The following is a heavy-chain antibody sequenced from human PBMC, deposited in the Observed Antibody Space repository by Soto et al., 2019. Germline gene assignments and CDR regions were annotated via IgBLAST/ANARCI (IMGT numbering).Heavy chain of an antibody. J-gene: IGHJ1*01. CDR2: IRSKAYGGTT. D-gene: IGHD6-19*01. CDR3: TRGYSSGWYLGEYFQH. CDR1: GFTFGDYA. Sequence: GGSLRLSCTASGFTFGDYAMSWFRQAPGKGLEWVGFIRSKAYGGTTEYAASVKGRFTISRDDSKSIAYLQMNSLKTEDTAVYYCTRGYSSGWYLGEYFQHWGQGTLGTVSS. V-gene: IGHV3-49*03.